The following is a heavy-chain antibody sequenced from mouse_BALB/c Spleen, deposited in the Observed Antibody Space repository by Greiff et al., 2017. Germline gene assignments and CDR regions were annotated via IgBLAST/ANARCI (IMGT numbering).Heavy chain of an antibody. CDR2: ISYSGST. CDR1: GYSITSDYA. J-gene: IGHJ2*01. V-gene: IGHV3-2*02. D-gene: IGHD1-2*01. Sequence: EVKLEESGPGLVKPSQSLSLTCTVTGYSITSDYAWNWIRQFPGNKLEWMGYISYSGSTSYNPSLQSRISITRDTSKNQFFLQLNSVTTEDTATYYCARKDYYGYVYFDYWGQGTTLTVSS. CDR3: ARKDYYGYVYFDY.